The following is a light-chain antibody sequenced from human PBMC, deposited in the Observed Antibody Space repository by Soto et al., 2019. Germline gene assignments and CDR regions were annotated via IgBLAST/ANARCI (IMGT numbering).Light chain of an antibody. J-gene: IGKJ5*01. V-gene: IGKV1-39*01. Sequence: DVQITHSPSSLSASLGHIVTITCRSSQSISNYLNWYQQNPGKPPRVLIYGATNVQSGVPSRFSGSGSGTDFTLTISNLRPEDFATYYCHQTYSPPLTFRQGTRLEI. CDR1: QSISNY. CDR3: HQTYSPPLT. CDR2: GAT.